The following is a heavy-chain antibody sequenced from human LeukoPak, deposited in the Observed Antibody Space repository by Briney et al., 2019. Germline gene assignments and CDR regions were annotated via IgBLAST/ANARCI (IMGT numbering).Heavy chain of an antibody. CDR1: GFSLSGYW. Sequence: SGGSLRLSCAASGFSLSGYWMTWVRQAPGKGLEWVARLHADGVEQNYVDSVTGRFTMSRDNAKNSLDLQMNSLRAEDTAVYYCARGGYSFDYLGQGTLVAISS. CDR3: ARGGYSFDY. D-gene: IGHD5-18*01. V-gene: IGHV3-7*01. J-gene: IGHJ4*02. CDR2: LHADGVEQ.